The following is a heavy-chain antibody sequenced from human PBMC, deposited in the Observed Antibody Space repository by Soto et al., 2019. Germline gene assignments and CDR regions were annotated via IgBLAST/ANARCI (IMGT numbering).Heavy chain of an antibody. Sequence: LSLTCTVSGGSISTYYWNWIRQPPGKGLEWIGYIYYTGNTNYNPSLKSRVTISVDTSKNQFSLKLRSVTAADTAVYYGARVSGGDYDHPFDYWGQGTLVTVSS. CDR3: ARVSGGDYDHPFDY. V-gene: IGHV4-59*01. D-gene: IGHD4-17*01. CDR2: IYYTGNT. J-gene: IGHJ4*02. CDR1: GGSISTYY.